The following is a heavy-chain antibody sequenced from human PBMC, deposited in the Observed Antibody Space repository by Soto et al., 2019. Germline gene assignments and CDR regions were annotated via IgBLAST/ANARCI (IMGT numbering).Heavy chain of an antibody. CDR3: AKDQGSSWYEIDY. D-gene: IGHD6-13*01. CDR1: GVTFSNYA. J-gene: IGHJ4*02. V-gene: IGHV3-23*01. CDR2: ISGSGGST. Sequence: EVQLLESGGGLVQPGGSLRLSCAASGVTFSNYAVTWVRQAPGKGLEGVSTISGSGGSTYYADSVTGRFTISRDNSKNTLYLRMNSLRAEDTAVYYCAKDQGSSWYEIDYWGQGTLVTVSS.